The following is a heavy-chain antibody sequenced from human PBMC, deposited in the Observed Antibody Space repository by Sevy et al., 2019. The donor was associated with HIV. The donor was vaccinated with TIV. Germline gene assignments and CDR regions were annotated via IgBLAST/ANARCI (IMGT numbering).Heavy chain of an antibody. CDR2: IIPIFGTA. D-gene: IGHD2-2*01. V-gene: IGHV1-69*13. J-gene: IGHJ6*02. CDR3: ARDGRDIVVVPAATDGMDV. CDR1: GGTFSSYA. Sequence: ASVKVSCKASGGTFSSYAISWVRQAPGQGLEWMGGIIPIFGTANYAQKFQGRVTITADESTSTAYMELSSLRSEETAVYYCARDGRDIVVVPAATDGMDVWGQGTTVTVSS.